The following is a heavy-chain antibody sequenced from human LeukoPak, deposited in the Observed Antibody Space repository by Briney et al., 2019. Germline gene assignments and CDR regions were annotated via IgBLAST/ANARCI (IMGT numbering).Heavy chain of an antibody. J-gene: IGHJ4*02. CDR3: ARHISGGPDY. CDR1: GCTFSSYW. V-gene: IGHV5-51*01. Sequence: GESLKISCKGSGCTFSSYWIGWLRQMPGKGLEWMGIIYPDDSDTRYSPSFQGQVTISADRSISTAYLQWSSLKASDTAMYYCARHISGGPDYWGQGTLVTVSS. D-gene: IGHD3-10*01. CDR2: IYPDDSDT.